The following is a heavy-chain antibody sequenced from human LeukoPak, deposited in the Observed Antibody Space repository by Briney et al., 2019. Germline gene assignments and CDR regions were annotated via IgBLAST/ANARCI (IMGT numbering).Heavy chain of an antibody. V-gene: IGHV4-34*01. D-gene: IGHD2-2*01. CDR3: ARGRRAYCSSTSCSPSGV. Sequence: SETLSLTCAVYGGSFSGYYWSWIRQPPGKGLEWIGEINHSGSTNYNPSLKSRVTISVDTSKNQFSLKLSSVTAADTAVYYCARGRRAYCSSTSCSPSGVWGQGTTVTVSS. CDR2: INHSGST. CDR1: GGSFSGYY. J-gene: IGHJ6*02.